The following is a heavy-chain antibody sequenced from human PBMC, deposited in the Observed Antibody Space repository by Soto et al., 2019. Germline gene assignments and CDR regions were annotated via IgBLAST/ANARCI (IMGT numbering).Heavy chain of an antibody. D-gene: IGHD5-18*01. J-gene: IGHJ4*02. CDR3: ARGYSYGYWTSALDY. Sequence: QVQLVQSGAEVKKPGSSVKVSCKASGGTFSSYAISWVRQAPVQGLEWMGGIIPIVGTANYAQKFQGRVTITADETTSTAYMELSSLRSEDTGVYYCARGYSYGYWTSALDYWGQGTLVTVSS. CDR2: IIPIVGTA. V-gene: IGHV1-69*01. CDR1: GGTFSSYA.